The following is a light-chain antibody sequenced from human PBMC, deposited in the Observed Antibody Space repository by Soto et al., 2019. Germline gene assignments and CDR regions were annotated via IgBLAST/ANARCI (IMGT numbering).Light chain of an antibody. CDR3: QQYGSSPFT. V-gene: IGKV3-20*01. J-gene: IGKJ3*01. CDR1: QSVRSN. Sequence: ELVLTQSPATLSLSPGERFTLSCRASQSVRSNLAWYQQKPGQAPRLLIYEASTRATGVPARFSGSGSGTDFTLTISRLEPEDFAVYYCQQYGSSPFTFGPGTKVDIK. CDR2: EAS.